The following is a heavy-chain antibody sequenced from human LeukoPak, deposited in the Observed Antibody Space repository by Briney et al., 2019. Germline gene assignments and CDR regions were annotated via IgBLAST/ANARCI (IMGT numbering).Heavy chain of an antibody. Sequence: GRSLRLSCVASGFTFSIYGMHWVRQAPGKGLEWVAVISYDGSNKYYADSVKGRFTISRDNSKNTLYLQMNSLRAEDTAVHYCARDVGPSLDYWGQGTLVTVSS. CDR1: GFTFSIYG. CDR2: ISYDGSNK. CDR3: ARDVGPSLDY. V-gene: IGHV3-30*03. J-gene: IGHJ4*02.